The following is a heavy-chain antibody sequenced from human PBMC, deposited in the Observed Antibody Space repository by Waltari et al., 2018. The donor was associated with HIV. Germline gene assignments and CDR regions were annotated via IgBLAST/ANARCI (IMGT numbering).Heavy chain of an antibody. V-gene: IGHV1-18*01. CDR3: ARGAAGYYYYVMDV. D-gene: IGHD6-13*01. J-gene: IGHJ6*02. Sequence: QVQLVQSGAEVKKPGASVKVSCKASGYTFTSYGISWVRQAPGQGLEWMGWISVYKGHTNYAQKLQVRVTMTTDTSAITAYMELRSLGSDDTAVYYCARGAAGYYYYVMDVWGQGTTVTVSS. CDR1: GYTFTSYG. CDR2: ISVYKGHT.